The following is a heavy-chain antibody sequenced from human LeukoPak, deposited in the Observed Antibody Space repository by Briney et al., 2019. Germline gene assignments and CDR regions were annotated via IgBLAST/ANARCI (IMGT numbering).Heavy chain of an antibody. J-gene: IGHJ4*02. CDR2: ISRGGRTV. D-gene: IGHD3-22*01. Sequence: GGSLRLSCAASGFTFSNYEMNWVRQAPGKGLDWVAYISRGGRTVDYADSVKGRFTISRGSAKNALYLQMNSLRAEDTAVYYCARVAMIVAKPYDNWGQGTLVTVSS. CDR3: ARVAMIVAKPYDN. V-gene: IGHV3-48*03. CDR1: GFTFSNYE.